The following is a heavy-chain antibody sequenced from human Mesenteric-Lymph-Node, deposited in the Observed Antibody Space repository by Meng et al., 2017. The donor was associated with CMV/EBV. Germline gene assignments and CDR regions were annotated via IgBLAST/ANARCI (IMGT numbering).Heavy chain of an antibody. Sequence: SETLSLTCAVYGGSFSGYYWSWIRQPPGKGLEWIGEINHSGSTNYNPSLKSRVTISVDTSKNQFSLKLSSVTVADTAVYYCARERGYSYGAYYYYGMDVWGQGTTVTVSS. CDR3: ARERGYSYGAYYYYGMDV. J-gene: IGHJ6*02. CDR2: INHSGST. V-gene: IGHV4-34*01. CDR1: GGSFSGYY. D-gene: IGHD5-18*01.